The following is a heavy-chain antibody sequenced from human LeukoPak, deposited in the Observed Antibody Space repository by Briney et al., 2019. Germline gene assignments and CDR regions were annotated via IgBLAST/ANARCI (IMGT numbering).Heavy chain of an antibody. D-gene: IGHD3-3*01. J-gene: IGHJ6*03. CDR3: ARGPNYDFWSGSIYYYYYMDV. Sequence: ASVKVSCKASGYTFTDYYIHWVRQATGQGLEWMGWMNPSSGNTGYAQKFQGRVTITRNTSISTAYMELSSLRSEDTAVYYCARGPNYDFWSGSIYYYYYMDVWGKGTTVTISS. CDR1: GYTFTDYY. CDR2: MNPSSGNT. V-gene: IGHV1-8*03.